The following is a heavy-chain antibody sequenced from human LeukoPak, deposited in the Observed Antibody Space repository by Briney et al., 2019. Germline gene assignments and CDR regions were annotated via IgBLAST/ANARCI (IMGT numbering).Heavy chain of an antibody. J-gene: IGHJ4*02. CDR1: GGSISSGGYS. V-gene: IGHV4-30-2*01. CDR3: ARARPGYSNPPNYFDY. Sequence: SQTLSLTCAVSGGSISSGGYSWSWIRQPPGKGLEWIGYIYHSGSTYCNPSLKSRVTISVDRSKNQFSLKLSSVTAADTAVYYCARARPGYSNPPNYFDYWGQGTLVTVSS. D-gene: IGHD6-13*01. CDR2: IYHSGST.